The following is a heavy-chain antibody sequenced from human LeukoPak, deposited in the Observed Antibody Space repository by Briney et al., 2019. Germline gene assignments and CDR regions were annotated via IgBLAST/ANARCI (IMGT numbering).Heavy chain of an antibody. CDR2: IRYDGSNK. CDR1: GFTFSSYG. Sequence: PVGSLRLSCAASGFTFSSYGMHWVRQAPGKGLEWVAFIRYDGSNKYYADSVKGRFTISRDNSKNTLYLQMNSLRAEDTAVYYCANLMAHDFWRGLDYWGQGTLVTVSS. J-gene: IGHJ4*02. V-gene: IGHV3-30*02. D-gene: IGHD3-3*01. CDR3: ANLMAHDFWRGLDY.